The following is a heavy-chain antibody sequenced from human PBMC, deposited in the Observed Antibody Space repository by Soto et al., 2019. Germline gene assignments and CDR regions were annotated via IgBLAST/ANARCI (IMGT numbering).Heavy chain of an antibody. J-gene: IGHJ3*01. CDR2: IFHSGGT. V-gene: IGHV4-4*02. CDR3: ARGDCSGGSCYSVDL. Sequence: RPPGKGLECIGEIFHSGGTNYNPSLKSRVTISVDKSKNQFSLKLSSVIVADSAVYYCARGDCSGGSCYSVDLWGHGTLVT. D-gene: IGHD2-15*01.